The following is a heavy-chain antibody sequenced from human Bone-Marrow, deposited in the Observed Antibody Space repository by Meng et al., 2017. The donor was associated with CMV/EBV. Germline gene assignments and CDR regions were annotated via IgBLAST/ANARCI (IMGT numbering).Heavy chain of an antibody. Sequence: ASVKVSCKASGDTFSNYGISWVRQAPGQGLEWMGWISAYNGNTNYAQKLQGRVTMTTDTSTSTAYMELRSLRSDDTAVYYCARDKGRTSPPDAFDIWGQGTMVTVSS. CDR2: ISAYNGNT. V-gene: IGHV1-18*01. CDR1: GDTFSNYG. J-gene: IGHJ3*02. D-gene: IGHD3-10*01. CDR3: ARDKGRTSPPDAFDI.